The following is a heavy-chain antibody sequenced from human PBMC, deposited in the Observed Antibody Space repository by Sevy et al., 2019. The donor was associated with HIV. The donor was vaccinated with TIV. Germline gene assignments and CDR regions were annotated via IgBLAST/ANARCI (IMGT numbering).Heavy chain of an antibody. D-gene: IGHD3-16*01. V-gene: IGHV3-30-3*01. J-gene: IGHJ4*02. CDR1: GFTFSSYA. CDR2: ISYDGSNK. CDR3: ARDMSYFDY. Sequence: GGSLRLSCAASGFTFSSYAMHWVRQAPGKGLEWVAVISYDGSNKYYADSVKGRFTISRDNSKNTLYLQMNSLRAEDTAVYYCARDMSYFDYWGEGTLVTVSS.